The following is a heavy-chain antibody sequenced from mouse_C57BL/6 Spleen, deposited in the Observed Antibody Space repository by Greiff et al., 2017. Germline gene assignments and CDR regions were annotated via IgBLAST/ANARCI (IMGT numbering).Heavy chain of an antibody. CDR3: ARRITTGVARYFDV. D-gene: IGHD1-1*01. V-gene: IGHV1-19*01. J-gene: IGHJ1*03. CDR2: INPYNGGT. CDR1: GYTFTDYY. Sequence: EVQLQQSGPVLVKPGASVKMSCKASGYTFTDYYMNWVKQSHGKSLEWIGVINPYNGGTSYNQKFKGKATLTVDKSSSTAYMELNSLTSEDSAVYYCARRITTGVARYFDVWGTGTTVTVSS.